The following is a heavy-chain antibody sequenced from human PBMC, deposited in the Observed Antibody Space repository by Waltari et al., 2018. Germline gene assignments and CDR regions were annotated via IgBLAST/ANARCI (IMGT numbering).Heavy chain of an antibody. CDR3: ARGLPRYCSGGSCYPAGY. V-gene: IGHV4-34*01. Sequence: QVQLQQWGAGLLKPSETLSHTCAVYGGSFSGYYWSWIRQPPGKGLEWIGEINHSGSTNYNPSLKSRVTISVDTSKNQFSLKLSSVTAADTAVYYCARGLPRYCSGGSCYPAGYWGQGTLVTVSS. D-gene: IGHD2-15*01. J-gene: IGHJ4*02. CDR1: GGSFSGYY. CDR2: INHSGST.